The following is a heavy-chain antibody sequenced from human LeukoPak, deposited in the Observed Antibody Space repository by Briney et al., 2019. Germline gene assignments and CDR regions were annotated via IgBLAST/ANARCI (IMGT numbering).Heavy chain of an antibody. CDR1: GYTFTSYG. D-gene: IGHD3-3*01. Sequence: ASVTVSFKASGYTFTSYGISWVRQAPGQGLEWMGWISAYNGNTNYAQKLQGRVTMTTDTSTSTAYMELRSLRSDDTAVYYCARDLRITIFGVVISGGAFDYWGQGTLVTVSS. V-gene: IGHV1-18*01. CDR2: ISAYNGNT. CDR3: ARDLRITIFGVVISGGAFDY. J-gene: IGHJ4*02.